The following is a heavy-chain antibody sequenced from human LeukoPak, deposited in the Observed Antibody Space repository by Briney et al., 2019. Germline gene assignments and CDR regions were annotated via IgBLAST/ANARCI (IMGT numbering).Heavy chain of an antibody. J-gene: IGHJ6*03. CDR2: ISSNGNT. D-gene: IGHD2-15*01. CDR3: ARARVAAKSGYMDV. V-gene: IGHV3-64*01. Sequence: ETLSLTCTVSGGSISSYYWSWVRQAPGKGLEYVSSISSNGNTYYANSVKGRFTISRDNPKNTLYLQMGSLRDEDLAVYYCARARVAAKSGYMDVWGTGTTVTISS. CDR1: GGSISSYY.